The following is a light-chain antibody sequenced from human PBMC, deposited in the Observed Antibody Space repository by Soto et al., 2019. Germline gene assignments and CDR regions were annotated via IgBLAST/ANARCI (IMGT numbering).Light chain of an antibody. V-gene: IGLV2-14*01. CDR3: SSYTNTNTLV. J-gene: IGLJ1*01. Sequence: QSVLTQPASVSGSPGQSITISCTGTSSDVGAYDSVSWYQHHPGKAPKLMIYEVTDRPSGVSNRFSGSKSGNTASLTISGLRADDEADYYCSSYTNTNTLVFGTGTKVTVL. CDR1: SSDVGAYDS. CDR2: EVT.